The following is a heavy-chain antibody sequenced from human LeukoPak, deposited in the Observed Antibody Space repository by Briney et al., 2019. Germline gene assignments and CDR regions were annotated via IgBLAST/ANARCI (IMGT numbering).Heavy chain of an antibody. J-gene: IGHJ4*02. V-gene: IGHV3-21*01. CDR2: ISSSSSYI. CDR1: GFTFSSYS. Sequence: GGSLRLSCAASGFTFSSYSMNWVRQAPGKGLEWVSSISSSSSYIYYADSVKGRFTISRDNAKNSLYLQMNSLRAEDTAVYYCARDIFNSRWVVVPAAMDYWGQGTLVTVSS. CDR3: ARDIFNSRWVVVPAAMDY. D-gene: IGHD2-2*01.